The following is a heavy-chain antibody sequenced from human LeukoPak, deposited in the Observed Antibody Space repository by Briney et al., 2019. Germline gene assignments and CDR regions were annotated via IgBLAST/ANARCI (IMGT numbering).Heavy chain of an antibody. CDR2: IYTSGST. CDR3: ARTNYYDSSGYYVTYNWFDP. V-gene: IGHV4-61*02. CDR1: GGSISSGSYY. D-gene: IGHD3-22*01. J-gene: IGHJ5*02. Sequence: SETLSLTCTVSGGSISSGSYYWSWLRQPAGKGLEWIGRIYTSGSTNYNPSLKSRVTISVDTSKNQFSLKLSSVTAADTAVYYCARTNYYDSSGYYVTYNWFDPWGQGTLATVSS.